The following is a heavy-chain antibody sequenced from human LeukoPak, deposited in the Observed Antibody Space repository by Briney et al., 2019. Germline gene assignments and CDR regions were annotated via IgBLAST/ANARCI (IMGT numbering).Heavy chain of an antibody. CDR2: IKQDGSEK. CDR1: GFSFSSYW. Sequence: GGSLRLSCAASGFSFSSYWMNWVRQAPGKGLEWVANIKQDGSEKYYVDSVKGRLTISRDNAENSLYLQMNSLRAEDTAVYYCARGMTVAANWFDSWGQGTLVTVSS. J-gene: IGHJ5*01. D-gene: IGHD6-19*01. CDR3: ARGMTVAANWFDS. V-gene: IGHV3-7*01.